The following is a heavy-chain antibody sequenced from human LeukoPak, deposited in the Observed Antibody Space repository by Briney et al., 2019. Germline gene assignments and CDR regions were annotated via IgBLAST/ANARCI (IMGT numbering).Heavy chain of an antibody. Sequence: SETLSLTCTVSGGSISSYYWSWIRQPPGKGLEWIGYTYYSGSTNYNPSLKSRVTISVDTSKNQFSLKLSSVTAADTAVYYCARGFLPKTTYGMDVWGQGTTVTVSS. D-gene: IGHD1-14*01. CDR1: GGSISSYY. J-gene: IGHJ6*02. CDR2: TYYSGST. CDR3: ARGFLPKTTYGMDV. V-gene: IGHV4-59*01.